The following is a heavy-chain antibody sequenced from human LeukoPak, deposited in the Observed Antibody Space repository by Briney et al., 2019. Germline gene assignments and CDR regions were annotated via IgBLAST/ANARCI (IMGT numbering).Heavy chain of an antibody. D-gene: IGHD3-3*01. Sequence: ASVKVSCKASGGTFSSYAISWVRQAPGQGLEWMGWINPNSGGTNYAQKFQGRVTMTRDTSISTAYMELSRLRSDDTAVYYCARDRVTIFGRYYYYMDVWGKGTTVTVSS. V-gene: IGHV1-2*02. J-gene: IGHJ6*03. CDR3: ARDRVTIFGRYYYYMDV. CDR1: GGTFSSYA. CDR2: INPNSGGT.